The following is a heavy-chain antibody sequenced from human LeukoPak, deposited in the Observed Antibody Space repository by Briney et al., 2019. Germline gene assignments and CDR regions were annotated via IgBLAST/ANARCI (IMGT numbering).Heavy chain of an antibody. D-gene: IGHD1-14*01. V-gene: IGHV3-48*03. CDR3: ATLSDRNFYYSYGLDV. CDR2: IGRYGVTT. Sequence: GGSLRLSCAASGFTLSTYEMNWVRQAPGKGLEWVAYIGRYGVTTYYADSVKGRFTISGDNAKNSLNLQMNSLGAEDTAVYYCATLSDRNFYYSYGLDVWGQGTTVTVS. J-gene: IGHJ6*02. CDR1: GFTLSTYE.